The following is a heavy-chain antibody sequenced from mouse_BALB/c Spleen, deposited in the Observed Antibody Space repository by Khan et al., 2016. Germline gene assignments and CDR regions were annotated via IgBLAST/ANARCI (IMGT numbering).Heavy chain of an antibody. CDR2: INPGSGGT. CDR1: GYAFTNYL. D-gene: IGHD2-3*01. Sequence: QVQLQQSGAELVRPGTSVKVSCKASGYAFTNYLIEWVKQRPGQGLEWIGVINPGSGGTNYNEKFKGKATLTADTSSSTAFRQLSRLTSDDSAVYFCARYDGNYYAMDYWGQGTSVTVSS. CDR3: ARYDGNYYAMDY. V-gene: IGHV1-54*01. J-gene: IGHJ4*01.